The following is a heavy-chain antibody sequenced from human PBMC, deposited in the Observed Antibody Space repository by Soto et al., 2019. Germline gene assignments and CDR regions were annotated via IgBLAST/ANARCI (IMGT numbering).Heavy chain of an antibody. CDR2: MNPNSGNT. D-gene: IGHD2-2*01. V-gene: IGHV1-8*01. Sequence: ASVKVSCKASGYTFTSYDINWVRQATGQGLEWMGWMNPNSGNTGYAQKFQGRVTMTRNTSISTAYMELSSLRSEDSAVFYCARTDCSSTSCYNYYYYGMDVWGQGTTVTVSS. J-gene: IGHJ6*02. CDR3: ARTDCSSTSCYNYYYYGMDV. CDR1: GYTFTSYD.